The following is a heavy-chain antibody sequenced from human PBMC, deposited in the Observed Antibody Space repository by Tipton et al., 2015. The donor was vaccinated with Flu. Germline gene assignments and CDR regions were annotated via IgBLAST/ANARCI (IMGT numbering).Heavy chain of an antibody. CDR1: GFTFTTYD. D-gene: IGHD6-13*01. CDR2: ISSAGDT. Sequence: SLRLSCAASGFTFTTYDMHWVRQVTGEGLEWVSGISSAGDTYYLDSVKGRFIISRENGKNSLYLQMNSLGAGDTAVYFCARGPLPDSNWYNGMDVWGQGTTVTVSS. J-gene: IGHJ6*02. CDR3: ARGPLPDSNWYNGMDV. V-gene: IGHV3-13*01.